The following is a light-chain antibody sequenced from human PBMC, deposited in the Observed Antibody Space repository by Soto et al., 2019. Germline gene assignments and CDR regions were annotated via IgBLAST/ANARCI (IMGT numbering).Light chain of an antibody. Sequence: IVMTQSPATLSVSPGERATLSCRASQSVGGDLAWYQRKPGQAPRLLIYGASSRAPGIPARFSGSGSGTEFTLTISSLQSEDIAVYYCQQYGSSPYTFGQGTKVDIK. CDR1: QSVGGD. CDR2: GAS. V-gene: IGKV3-15*01. CDR3: QQYGSSPYT. J-gene: IGKJ2*01.